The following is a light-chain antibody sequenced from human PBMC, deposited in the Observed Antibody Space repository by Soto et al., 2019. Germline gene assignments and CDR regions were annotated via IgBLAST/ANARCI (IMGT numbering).Light chain of an antibody. Sequence: DIQMTQSPSTLSASVGDRVTITCRASHSISTWLAWYQQKPGKAPKLLIYKASSIESGVPSRFSGCGSGKEFTHTCSSLQPDNFATYYCQEYNSYLTFGHGTKVEIK. CDR2: KAS. J-gene: IGKJ1*01. CDR3: QEYNSYLT. V-gene: IGKV1-5*03. CDR1: HSISTW.